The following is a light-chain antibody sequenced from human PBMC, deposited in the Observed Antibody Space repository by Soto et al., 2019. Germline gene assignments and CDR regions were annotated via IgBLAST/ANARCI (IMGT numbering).Light chain of an antibody. V-gene: IGKV3-11*01. CDR3: QQHSNWPPVK. CDR1: QRVSSY. Sequence: EIVLTQSPATLSLSPGERATLSCRASQRVSSYLAWYQQKPGQAPRLLIYDASNRATGIPARFSGSGSGTDFTLTIISLEPEDFEIYYWQQHSNWPPVKFGGGTQVEIK. J-gene: IGKJ4*02. CDR2: DAS.